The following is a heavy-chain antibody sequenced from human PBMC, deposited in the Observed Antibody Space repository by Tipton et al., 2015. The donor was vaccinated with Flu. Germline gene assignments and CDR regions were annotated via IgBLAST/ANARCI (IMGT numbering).Heavy chain of an antibody. V-gene: IGHV4-34*01. CDR1: GGSFNGYY. J-gene: IGHJ4*02. Sequence: LSLTCAVYGGSFNGYYWSWIRQPPGKGLEWIGEINHGGSSNYNPSLKSRVTISVDTSKNQFSLKLKSVTAADTAVYYCARGLYGSGSYQRRYFDSWGQGTLVTVSS. CDR3: ARGLYGSGSYQRRYFDS. CDR2: INHGGSS. D-gene: IGHD3-10*01.